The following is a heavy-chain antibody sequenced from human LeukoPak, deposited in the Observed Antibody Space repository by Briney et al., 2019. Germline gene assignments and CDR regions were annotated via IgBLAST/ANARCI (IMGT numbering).Heavy chain of an antibody. V-gene: IGHV3-23*01. J-gene: IGHJ4*02. CDR1: GSTFSSYA. CDR2: ISGSGGST. Sequence: GGSLRLSCAASGSTFSSYAMSWVRQAPGKGLEWVSAISGSGGSTYYADSVKGRFTISRDNSKNTLYLQMNSLRAEDTAVYYCAKDVRSSGNFDYWGQGTLVTGSS. CDR3: AKDVRSSGNFDY. D-gene: IGHD3-22*01.